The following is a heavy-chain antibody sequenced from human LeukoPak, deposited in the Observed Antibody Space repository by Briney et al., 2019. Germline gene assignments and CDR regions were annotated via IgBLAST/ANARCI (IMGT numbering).Heavy chain of an antibody. CDR1: GFTFSSYW. J-gene: IGHJ4*02. CDR2: IKQDGSEK. V-gene: IGHV3-7*05. D-gene: IGHD3-22*01. Sequence: GGSLRLSCAASGFTFSSYWMSWVRQAPGKGLEWVANIKQDGSEKYYVDSVKGRFTISRDNAKNSLFLQMNSLRAEDTAVYYCARDSSSGYYPSRLFDYWGQGTLVTVSS. CDR3: ARDSSSGYYPSRLFDY.